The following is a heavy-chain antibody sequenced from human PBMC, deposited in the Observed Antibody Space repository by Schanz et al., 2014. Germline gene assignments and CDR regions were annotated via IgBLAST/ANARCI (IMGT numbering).Heavy chain of an antibody. CDR2: IFFSGST. Sequence: QVQLQESGPGLVKPSETLSLTCTVSGVSIGGYYWSWIRQPPGKGLEWIGYIFFSGSTTYNPSFNVEGPIPVDWSKTQFALTLTSVTAADTAVYYCARLGVGDKAYYYYGTDVWGQGTTVLVSS. V-gene: IGHV4-59*08. D-gene: IGHD1-26*01. J-gene: IGHJ6*02. CDR1: GVSIGGYY. CDR3: ARLGVGDKAYYYYGTDV.